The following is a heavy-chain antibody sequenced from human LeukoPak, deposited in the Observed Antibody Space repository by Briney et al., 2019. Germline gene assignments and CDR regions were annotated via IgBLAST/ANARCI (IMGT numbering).Heavy chain of an antibody. CDR2: ISYDGSNK. V-gene: IGHV3-30*18. D-gene: IGHD6-13*01. Sequence: GGSLRLSCAASGFTFSSYGMNWVRQAPGKGLEWVAVISYDGSNKYYADSVKGRFTISRDNSKNTLYLQMNSLRAEDTAVYYCAKGLGIWYGGGHYHGMDVWGQGTTVTVSS. J-gene: IGHJ6*02. CDR1: GFTFSSYG. CDR3: AKGLGIWYGGGHYHGMDV.